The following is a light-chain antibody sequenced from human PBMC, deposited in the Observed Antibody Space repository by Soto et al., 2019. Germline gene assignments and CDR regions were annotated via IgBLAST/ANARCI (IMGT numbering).Light chain of an antibody. V-gene: IGKV1-39*01. CDR2: AAS. CDR3: QQSYGTPLT. CDR1: QSISNY. J-gene: IGKJ4*01. Sequence: DMEMTQSPSSLSASVGDRVTITCRASQSISNYLNWYQHKPGKVPKLLIYAASSLQSGVPTRFSGSGSGTDFTLTINSLQPEDFATYDGQQSYGTPLTFGGGTKIEIK.